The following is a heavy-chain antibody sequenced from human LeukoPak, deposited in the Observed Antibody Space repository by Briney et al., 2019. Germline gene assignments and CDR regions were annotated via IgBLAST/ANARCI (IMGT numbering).Heavy chain of an antibody. CDR1: GFAFSKLA. CDR2: ISDSGDLT. D-gene: IGHD3-22*01. V-gene: IGHV3-23*01. Sequence: GGSLRLSCAASGFAFSKLAMGWVRQAPGKGLEWVSVISDSGDLTYYADSVKGRFTISRDNAKNSLYLQMNSLRAEDTAVYYCASAPYYYDSSGYGYWGQGTLVTVSS. CDR3: ASAPYYYDSSGYGY. J-gene: IGHJ4*02.